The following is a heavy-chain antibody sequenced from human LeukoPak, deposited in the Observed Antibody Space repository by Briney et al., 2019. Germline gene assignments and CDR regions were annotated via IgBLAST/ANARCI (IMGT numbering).Heavy chain of an antibody. V-gene: IGHV3-53*01. CDR1: EFSVGSNY. CDR3: ARGSGGIKVGSFDY. J-gene: IGHJ4*02. CDR2: IYSGGST. D-gene: IGHD1-26*01. Sequence: GGSLRLSCAASEFSVGSNYMSWVRQAPGKGLEWVSVIYSGGSTYYADSVKGRFTISRDNSKNTLYLQMNSLRAEDTAVYYCARGSGGIKVGSFDYWGQGTLVTVSS.